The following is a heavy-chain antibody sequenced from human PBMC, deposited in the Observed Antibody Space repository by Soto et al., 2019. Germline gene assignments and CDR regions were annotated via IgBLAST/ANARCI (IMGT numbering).Heavy chain of an antibody. CDR2: ISAYNGNT. CDR1: GYTFTSYG. J-gene: IGHJ4*02. D-gene: IGHD6-19*01. Sequence: ASVKVSCKASGYTFTSYGISWVRKAPGQGLEWMGWISAYNGNTNYAQKLQGRVTMTTDTSTSTAYMELRSLRSDDTAVYYCASTRIAVAGSYYFDYWGQGTLVTVSS. V-gene: IGHV1-18*01. CDR3: ASTRIAVAGSYYFDY.